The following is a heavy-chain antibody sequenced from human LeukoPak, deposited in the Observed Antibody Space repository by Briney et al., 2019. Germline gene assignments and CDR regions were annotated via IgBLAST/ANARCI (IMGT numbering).Heavy chain of an antibody. V-gene: IGHV4-34*01. CDR2: INHSGST. Sequence: SETLSLTCAVYGGSFSGYYRSWIRQPPGKGLEWIGEINHSGSTNYNPSLKGRVTISVDTSKNQFTLKLSSVTAADTAVYYCAREGASQDVRGFDYWGQGTQVTVSS. D-gene: IGHD3-10*02. J-gene: IGHJ4*02. CDR3: AREGASQDVRGFDY. CDR1: GGSFSGYY.